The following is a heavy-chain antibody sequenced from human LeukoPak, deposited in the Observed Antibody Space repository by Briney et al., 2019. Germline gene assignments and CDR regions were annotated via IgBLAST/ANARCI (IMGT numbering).Heavy chain of an antibody. V-gene: IGHV4-34*01. D-gene: IGHD3-22*01. CDR3: ARSNFPYYYDSSGYLY. J-gene: IGHJ4*02. Sequence: SETPSLTCAVYGGSFSGYYWSWIRQPPGKGLEWIGEINHSGSTNYNPSLKSRVTISVDTSKNQFSLKLSSVTAADTAVYYCARSNFPYYYDSSGYLYWGQGTLVTVSS. CDR2: INHSGST. CDR1: GGSFSGYY.